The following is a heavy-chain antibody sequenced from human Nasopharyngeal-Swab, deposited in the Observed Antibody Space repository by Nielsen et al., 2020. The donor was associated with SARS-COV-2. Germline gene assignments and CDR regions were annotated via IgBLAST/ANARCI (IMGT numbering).Heavy chain of an antibody. J-gene: IGHJ4*02. V-gene: IGHV4-39*01. Sequence: SETLSLTCTVSGDSIAYSTFYWGWLRQPPGKELEWIGNIYYNGNTYQNPSLKSRLTISVDKSKNQFSLQLSSVTAADTAVYYCVRSSSWYYFDYWAQGTQVTVSS. D-gene: IGHD6-13*01. CDR1: GDSIAYSTFY. CDR2: IYYNGNT. CDR3: VRSSSWYYFDY.